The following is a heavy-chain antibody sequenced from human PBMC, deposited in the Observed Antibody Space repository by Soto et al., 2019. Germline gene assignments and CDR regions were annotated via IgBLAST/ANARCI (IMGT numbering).Heavy chain of an antibody. CDR3: ARDSYCGGDCYNDASAI. CDR2: ISSSSGTI. J-gene: IGHJ3*02. Sequence: EVQLVESGGGLVQPGGSLSLSCAASGFTISNYSMNWVRQAPGKGLEWVSYISSSSGTIFYADSVMGRFTISRHNAKNSLSLLMNSLRDEDTAVYYCARDSYCGGDCYNDASAIWGQGTMVTVSS. D-gene: IGHD2-21*02. V-gene: IGHV3-48*02. CDR1: GFTISNYS.